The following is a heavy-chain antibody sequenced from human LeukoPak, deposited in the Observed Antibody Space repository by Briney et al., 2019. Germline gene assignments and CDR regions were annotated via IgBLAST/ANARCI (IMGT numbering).Heavy chain of an antibody. CDR2: INHSGGT. CDR1: GGSFSGYY. D-gene: IGHD4-23*01. Sequence: SETLSLTYAVYGGSFSGYYWSWIRQLPGKGLEWIGEINHSGGTNYNPSLKSRVTISVDTSKNQFSLKLSSVTAADTAVYYCATSPVVTKYYYYYGMDVWGQGTTVTVSS. J-gene: IGHJ6*02. V-gene: IGHV4-34*01. CDR3: ATSPVVTKYYYYYGMDV.